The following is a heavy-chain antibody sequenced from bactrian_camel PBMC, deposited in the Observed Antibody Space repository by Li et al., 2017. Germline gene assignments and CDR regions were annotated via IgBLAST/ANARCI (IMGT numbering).Heavy chain of an antibody. CDR3: AADAGPCLGRRTWTSTYRYDY. Sequence: HVQLVESGGGSVQAGGSLRLSCTASEETYNYYCMAWFRQAPGKEREGVATIDSDDRTTYADSVKVRFTISKFNAKNTLYLQMNNLKPEDTAMYYCAADAGPCLGRRTWTSTYRYDYWGQGTQVTVS. J-gene: IGHJ4*01. CDR1: EETYNYYC. V-gene: IGHV3S53*01. D-gene: IGHD5*01. CDR2: IDSDDRT.